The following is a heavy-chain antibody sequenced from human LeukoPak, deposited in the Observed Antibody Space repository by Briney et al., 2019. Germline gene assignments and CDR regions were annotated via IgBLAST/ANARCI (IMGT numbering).Heavy chain of an antibody. CDR2: ISSNGGST. Sequence: GGSLRLSCAASGFTFSSYSMHWVRQAPGKGLEYVSAISSNGGSTYYANSVKGRFTISRDNSKSTLYLEMGSLRAEDMAVCYCARGNQKDIVVVPAAPPDYWGQGTLVTVSS. J-gene: IGHJ4*02. D-gene: IGHD2-2*01. CDR1: GFTFSSYS. V-gene: IGHV3-64*01. CDR3: ARGNQKDIVVVPAAPPDY.